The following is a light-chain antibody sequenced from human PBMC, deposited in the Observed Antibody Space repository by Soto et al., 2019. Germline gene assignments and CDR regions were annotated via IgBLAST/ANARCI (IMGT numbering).Light chain of an antibody. CDR3: AAWDDSRSAVV. Sequence: QAVVTQPPSASGTPGQRVTISCSGSSSNIGSNYVYWYQQLPGTAPKLLIYRNNQRPSGVPGRFSGSKSGTSASLAISGLRSEDEADYYCAAWDDSRSAVVFGGGTKLTVL. V-gene: IGLV1-47*01. CDR2: RNN. CDR1: SSNIGSNY. J-gene: IGLJ2*01.